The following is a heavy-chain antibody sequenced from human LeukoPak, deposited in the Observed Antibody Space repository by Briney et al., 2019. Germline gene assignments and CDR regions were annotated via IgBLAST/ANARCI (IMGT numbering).Heavy chain of an antibody. CDR3: ARVEGRSPILEWLHNPAFDL. V-gene: IGHV3-21*01. J-gene: IGHJ3*01. D-gene: IGHD3-3*01. CDR2: ISSSSSYI. CDR1: GFTFSSYS. Sequence: GGSLRLSCAASGFTFSSYSMNWVRQAPGKGLEWVSSISSSSSYIYYADSVKGRFTISRDNAKNSLYLQMNSLRVEDTAVYYCARVEGRSPILEWLHNPAFDLWGQGTMVTVSS.